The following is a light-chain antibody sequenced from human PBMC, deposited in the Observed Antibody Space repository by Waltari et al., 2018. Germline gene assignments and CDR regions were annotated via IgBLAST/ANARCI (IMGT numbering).Light chain of an antibody. Sequence: AIRMTQSPSSFSASTGDRVTMTCRASQGINTYVAWYQQKPGKAPNLLIYAASTLQSGVPSRFSGSGSGTDFTLTISCLQSEDFATYYCQQYYNYPYTFGQGTEVEIK. CDR1: QGINTY. J-gene: IGKJ2*01. V-gene: IGKV1-8*01. CDR2: AAS. CDR3: QQYYNYPYT.